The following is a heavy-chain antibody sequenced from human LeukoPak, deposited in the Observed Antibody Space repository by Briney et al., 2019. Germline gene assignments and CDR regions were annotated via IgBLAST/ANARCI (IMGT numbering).Heavy chain of an antibody. Sequence: ASVKVSCKASGYMFTSYGISWVRQAPGQGLEWMGWISAHKGNTNYGQKFQGRVTMTTDTSTSTAYMELRSLRSDDTAVYYYARDLFSDGSGSELDYWGQGTLVTVSS. J-gene: IGHJ4*02. V-gene: IGHV1-18*01. CDR3: ARDLFSDGSGSELDY. CDR1: GYMFTSYG. CDR2: ISAHKGNT. D-gene: IGHD3-10*01.